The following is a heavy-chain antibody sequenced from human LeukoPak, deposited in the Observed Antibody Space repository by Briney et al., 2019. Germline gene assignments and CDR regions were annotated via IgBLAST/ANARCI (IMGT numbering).Heavy chain of an antibody. D-gene: IGHD6-13*01. CDR3: AKGPWDSSNLNYYMDV. V-gene: IGHV3-48*03. CDR2: ISSSGSTI. J-gene: IGHJ6*03. Sequence: PGGSLRLSCAASGFTFSSYEMNWVRQAPGKGLEWVSYISSSGSTIYYADSVKGRFTISRDNAKNTLYLQMNSLRAEDTAVYYCAKGPWDSSNLNYYMDVWGKGTTVTVSS. CDR1: GFTFSSYE.